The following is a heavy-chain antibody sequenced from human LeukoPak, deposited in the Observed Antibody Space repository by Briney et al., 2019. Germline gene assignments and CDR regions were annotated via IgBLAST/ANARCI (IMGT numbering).Heavy chain of an antibody. V-gene: IGHV7-4-1*02. J-gene: IGHJ5*02. Sequence: ASVKVSCKASGYTFIGLSINWVRQAPGQGLEWMGWVNTNTGNPTYAQGFTGRFVFSLDTSVSTAYLQISSLKAEDTAVYYCARDREVAWLDTWGQGTLVTVSS. D-gene: IGHD5-12*01. CDR2: VNTNTGNP. CDR3: ARDREVAWLDT. CDR1: GYTFIGLS.